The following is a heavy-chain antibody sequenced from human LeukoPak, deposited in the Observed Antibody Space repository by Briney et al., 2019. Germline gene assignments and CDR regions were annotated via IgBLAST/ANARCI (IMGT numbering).Heavy chain of an antibody. Sequence: PGGSLRLSCAASGFTFNTYSMSWVRQAPGKGLEWVSIISRTSESIFYADSVKGRFTISRDNAKNSLYLQMNGLRAEDTAAYYCASTIGSAGTQYWGQGTLVTVSS. CDR2: ISRTSESI. D-gene: IGHD6-13*01. V-gene: IGHV3-21*01. J-gene: IGHJ4*02. CDR3: ASTIGSAGTQY. CDR1: GFTFNTYS.